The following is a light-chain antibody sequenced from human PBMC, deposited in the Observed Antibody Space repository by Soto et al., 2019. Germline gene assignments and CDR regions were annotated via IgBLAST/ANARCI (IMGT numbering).Light chain of an antibody. CDR3: VSLITSHTYV. J-gene: IGLJ1*01. CDR2: HVT. V-gene: IGLV2-14*03. Sequence: QSALTQPASVSGSPGQSSTISCTGTSSDIGPYDYVYWYQQHPGKAPKLMIYHVTYRPSGVSKRYSGSKSGNSPCRTISGLQADDEADYYCVSLITSHTYVFGSGTKVTVL. CDR1: SSDIGPYDY.